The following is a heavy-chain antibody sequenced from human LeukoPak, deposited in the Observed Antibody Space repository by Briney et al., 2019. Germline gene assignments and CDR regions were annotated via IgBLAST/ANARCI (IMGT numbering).Heavy chain of an antibody. Sequence: PSETLSLTCTVSGGSISSSSHYWGWIRQPPGKGREWIGSIYYSGTAFYNPSLKSRVTISVDTSKNQSSLNLSSVAAADTAVYYCARRYGFPRGKFFDYWGQGTLVTVSS. CDR1: GGSISSSSHY. V-gene: IGHV4-39*01. CDR2: IYYSGTA. D-gene: IGHD1-14*01. J-gene: IGHJ4*02. CDR3: ARRYGFPRGKFFDY.